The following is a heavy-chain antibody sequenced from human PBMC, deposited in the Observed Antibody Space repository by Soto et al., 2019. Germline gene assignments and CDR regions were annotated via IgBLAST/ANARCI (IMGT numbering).Heavy chain of an antibody. V-gene: IGHV3-33*01. CDR3: AGDKGWFDP. CDR2: IWYDGSDK. CDR1: GFTFRSHG. J-gene: IGHJ5*02. Sequence: QVHLVQSGGGVAQPGRSLRLSCAASGFTFRSHGMRWVRQAPGKGLEWVALIWYDGSDKFYADSVKGRFTVSRDNSNNTLYLQMNNLRVEDTAVYYCAGDKGWFDPWGQGTLVTVSS.